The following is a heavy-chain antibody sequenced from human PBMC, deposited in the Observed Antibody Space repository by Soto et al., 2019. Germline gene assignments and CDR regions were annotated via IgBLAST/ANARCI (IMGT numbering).Heavy chain of an antibody. J-gene: IGHJ4*02. CDR1: GFTFSSYW. V-gene: IGHV3-7*01. CDR2: IKQDGSEK. CDR3: ASHDFWSGTPDY. D-gene: IGHD3-3*01. Sequence: GGSLRLSCAASGFTFSSYWMSWVRQAPGKGLEWVANIKQDGSEKYYVDSVKGRFTISIDNAKNSLYRQMNSLRAEDRAVYYCASHDFWSGTPDYWGQGTLVTVSS.